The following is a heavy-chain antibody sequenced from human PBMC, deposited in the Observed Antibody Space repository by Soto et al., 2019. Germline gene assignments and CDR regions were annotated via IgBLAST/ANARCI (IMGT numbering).Heavy chain of an antibody. J-gene: IGHJ4*02. CDR1: GHTFSTYD. CDR2: MNPNNGNT. V-gene: IGHV1-8*01. Sequence: GASVKVSCKASGHTFSTYDINWVRQATGQGLEWMGWMNPNNGNTGYAQKFQGRVTMTRNTSISTAYLELSGLKYEDTAVYYCARDGPYTGARQDAFDIWGQGTLVTVSS. D-gene: IGHD3-16*01. CDR3: ARDGPYTGARQDAFDI.